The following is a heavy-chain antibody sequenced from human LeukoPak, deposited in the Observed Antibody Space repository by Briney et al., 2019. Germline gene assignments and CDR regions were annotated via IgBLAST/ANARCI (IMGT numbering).Heavy chain of an antibody. V-gene: IGHV1-18*01. Sequence: ASVKVSCKASGYTFTSYGISWVRQAPGQGLEWMGWISAYNGNTNYAQKLQGRVTMTTDTSTSTAYMELRSLRSDDTAVYYCARGYSSSWYGDYFGYWGQGTLVTVSS. J-gene: IGHJ4*02. D-gene: IGHD6-13*01. CDR3: ARGYSSSWYGDYFGY. CDR2: ISAYNGNT. CDR1: GYTFTSYG.